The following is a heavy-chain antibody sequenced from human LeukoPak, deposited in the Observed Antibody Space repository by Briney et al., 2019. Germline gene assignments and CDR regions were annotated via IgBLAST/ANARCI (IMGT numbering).Heavy chain of an antibody. Sequence: SVKVSCKASGGTFSSYAISWVRQAPGQGLEWMGGIIPIFGTATYAQKFQGRVTITTDESTSTAYMELSSLRSEDTAVYYCARVRAARLPRPAYYYYMDVWGKGTTVTVSS. D-gene: IGHD6-6*01. V-gene: IGHV1-69*05. J-gene: IGHJ6*03. CDR3: ARVRAARLPRPAYYYYMDV. CDR1: GGTFSSYA. CDR2: IIPIFGTA.